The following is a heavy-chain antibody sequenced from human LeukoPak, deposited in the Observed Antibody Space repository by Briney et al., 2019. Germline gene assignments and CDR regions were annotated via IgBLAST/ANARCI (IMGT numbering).Heavy chain of an antibody. CDR1: GFTFSSYG. CDR3: ARDSDWAFDN. V-gene: IGHV3-30*03. D-gene: IGHD2-21*02. J-gene: IGHJ4*02. CDR2: ISYDGSNK. Sequence: PGGSLRLSCAASGFTFSSYGMHWVRQAPGKGLEWVAVISYDGSNKYYADSVKGRFTISRDNAKNVLYLQMNRLRDGDTAVYYCARDSDWAFDNWGQGTLVTVSS.